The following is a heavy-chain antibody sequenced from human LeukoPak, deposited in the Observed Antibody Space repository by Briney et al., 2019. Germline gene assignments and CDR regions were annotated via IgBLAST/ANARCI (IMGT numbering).Heavy chain of an antibody. CDR2: FDPEDGET. CDR3: ATAYESNELLYSYYFDY. D-gene: IGHD2-2*02. J-gene: IGHJ4*02. Sequence: ASVKVSCKVSGYTLTVLSMHWARQAPGKGLEWMGGFDPEDGETIYAQKFQGRVTMTEDTSTDTAYMELSSLRPEDTAVYYCATAYESNELLYSYYFDYWGQGTLVTVSS. V-gene: IGHV1-24*01. CDR1: GYTLTVLS.